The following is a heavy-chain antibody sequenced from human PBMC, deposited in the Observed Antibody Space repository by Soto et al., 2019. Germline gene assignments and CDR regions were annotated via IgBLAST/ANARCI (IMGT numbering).Heavy chain of an antibody. V-gene: IGHV3-30*18. CDR1: GFPLTTYG. CDR3: AKEFGSTWIDH. J-gene: IGHJ4*01. D-gene: IGHD6-13*01. Sequence: GGSLRLSCAASGFPLTTYGMHWVRQSPGKGLEWVASMSYDGTKEYYADSVKGRFTISRDSSRNTLFLQLNSLRAEDTAVYYCAKEFGSTWIDHWCEGTVVTVSS. CDR2: MSYDGTKE.